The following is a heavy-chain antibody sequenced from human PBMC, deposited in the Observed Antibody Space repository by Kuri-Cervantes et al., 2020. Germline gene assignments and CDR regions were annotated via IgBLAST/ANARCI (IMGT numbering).Heavy chain of an antibody. CDR2: INHSGST. CDR1: GGSFSGYY. J-gene: IGHJ4*02. CDR3: AKARQTSPFDY. V-gene: IGHV4-34*01. Sequence: AGSLRLSCAVYGGSFSGYYWSWTRQPPGKGLEWIGEINHSGSTYYNPSLKSRVTISVDRSKNQFSLKLSSVTAADTAVYYCAKARQTSPFDYWGQGTLVTVSS.